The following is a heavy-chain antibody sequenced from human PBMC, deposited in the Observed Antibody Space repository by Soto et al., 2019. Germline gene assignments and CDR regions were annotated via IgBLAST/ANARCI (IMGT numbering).Heavy chain of an antibody. J-gene: IGHJ5*02. CDR2: IYYSGGT. Sequence: QLQLQESGPGLVKPSETLSLTCTVSGGSISSSSYYWGWIRQPPGTGLEGIGSIYYSGGTYYNPSLKGRVTISVGTSKNQFSRRPGSVTAADTAVYYCARHAGVTVTTIFWFDPWGQGTLVTVSS. D-gene: IGHD4-17*01. CDR3: ARHAGVTVTTIFWFDP. V-gene: IGHV4-39*01. CDR1: GGSISSSSYY.